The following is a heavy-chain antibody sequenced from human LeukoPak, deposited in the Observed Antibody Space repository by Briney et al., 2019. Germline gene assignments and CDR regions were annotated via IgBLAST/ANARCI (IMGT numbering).Heavy chain of an antibody. CDR2: IFYTGTT. CDR1: GGSINTQSYY. D-gene: IGHD2-15*01. Sequence: PSETLSLTCTVSGGSINTQSYYWGWIRQPPGKGLEWVGSIFYTGTTFHNPALESRVALSVDRSKKHFSLRLSALTAADTAVYYCARLTLSSYWFDPWGQGTLVIVSS. V-gene: IGHV4-39*02. J-gene: IGHJ5*02. CDR3: ARLTLSSYWFDP.